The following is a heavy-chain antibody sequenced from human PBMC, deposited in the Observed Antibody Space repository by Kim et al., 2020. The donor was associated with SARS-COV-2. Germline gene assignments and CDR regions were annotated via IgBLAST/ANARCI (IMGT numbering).Heavy chain of an antibody. CDR3: AKDNGAGL. CDR1: GFSFSYHG. J-gene: IGHJ4*02. Sequence: GGSLRLSCAASGFSFSYHGIHWVRQAPGRGPEWLGGMISDGSNQYYADSVKGRFTISSDPSKNTGYLQMNSLRTEDTAVYLCAKDNGAGLWGQGSLLTVSS. CDR2: MISDGSNQ. D-gene: IGHD6-19*01. V-gene: IGHV3-30*18.